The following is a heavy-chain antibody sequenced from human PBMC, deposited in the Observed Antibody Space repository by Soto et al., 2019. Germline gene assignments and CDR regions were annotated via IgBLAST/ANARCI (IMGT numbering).Heavy chain of an antibody. CDR3: ARFYGNAFDV. CDR1: GGSITTSSYN. J-gene: IGHJ3*01. CDR2: IYYDGST. V-gene: IGHV4-39*02. Sequence: ETLCLSCSVSGGSITTSSYNWDWIRQPPGKGLEWIGTIYYDGSTSYNPSLKSQVTISVDTSKNHFALKVNSVTAADTAVYYCARFYGNAFDVWGRGTVVTVSS. D-gene: IGHD3-10*01.